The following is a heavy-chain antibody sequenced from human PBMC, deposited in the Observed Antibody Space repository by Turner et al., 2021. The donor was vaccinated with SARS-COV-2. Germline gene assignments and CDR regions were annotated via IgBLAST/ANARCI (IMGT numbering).Heavy chain of an antibody. CDR2: IIPILGIA. D-gene: IGHD6-13*01. V-gene: IGHV1-69*08. CDR3: ARDEGEIAAAGIVYYYGMDV. Sequence: QVQLVQSGAEVKQPGSSVKVSCKASGDTFSSYTISWVRQAPGQGLEWMGRIIPILGIANYAQKFQGRVTITADKSTSTAYMELSSLRSEDTAVYYCARDEGEIAAAGIVYYYGMDVWGQGTTVTVSS. J-gene: IGHJ6*02. CDR1: GDTFSSYT.